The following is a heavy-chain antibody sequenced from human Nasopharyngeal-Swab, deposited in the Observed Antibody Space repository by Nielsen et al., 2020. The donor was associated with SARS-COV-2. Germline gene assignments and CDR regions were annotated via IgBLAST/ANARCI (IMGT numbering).Heavy chain of an antibody. V-gene: IGHV5-51*01. Sequence: GESLKISCKGSGYSFTNYWIGWVRQMPGKGLEWMGIIYRGDSDTRYSPSFQGQVTISADKSISTAYLQWSSLKASDTAMYFCARLGIAAAASTFDIWGQGTMVTVSS. CDR3: ARLGIAAAASTFDI. CDR1: GYSFTNYW. D-gene: IGHD6-13*01. CDR2: IYRGDSDT. J-gene: IGHJ3*02.